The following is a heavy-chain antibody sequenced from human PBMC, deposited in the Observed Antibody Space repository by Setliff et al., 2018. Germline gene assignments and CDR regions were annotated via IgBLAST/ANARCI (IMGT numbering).Heavy chain of an antibody. D-gene: IGHD3-22*01. Sequence: ASVKVSCKASGYTFTSYDINWVRQATGQGLEWMGGIIPIFGTANYAQKFQGRVTITTDESTSTAYMELSSLRSEDTAVYYCARGHSTGTTDYWGQGTLVTVSS. CDR2: IIPIFGTA. V-gene: IGHV1-69*05. CDR3: ARGHSTGTTDY. J-gene: IGHJ4*02. CDR1: GYTFTSYD.